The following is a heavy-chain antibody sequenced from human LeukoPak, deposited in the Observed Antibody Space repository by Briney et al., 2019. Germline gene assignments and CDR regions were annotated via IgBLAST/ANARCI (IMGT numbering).Heavy chain of an antibody. CDR3: ARQGRDWNDVSDY. CDR1: GYTFTGYY. Sequence: GASVKVTCKASGYTFTGYYMHCVRQAPGQGLEWMGRINPNSGGTNYAQKFQGRVTMTRDTSISTAYMELSRLRSDDTAVYYCARQGRDWNDVSDYWGQGTLVTVSS. D-gene: IGHD1-1*01. J-gene: IGHJ4*02. CDR2: INPNSGGT. V-gene: IGHV1-2*06.